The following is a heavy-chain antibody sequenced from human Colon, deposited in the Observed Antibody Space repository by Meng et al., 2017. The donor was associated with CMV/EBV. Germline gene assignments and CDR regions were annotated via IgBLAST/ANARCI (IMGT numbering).Heavy chain of an antibody. CDR2: IYFGGSDT. Sequence: KVSCKASEYNFTNYWIGWVRQMPGKGLEWMGIIYFGGSDTRYSPSFQGQVTISADKSISTAYLQWSSLKASDTAMYYCARHRSQLYSSGWYESYYYYGMDVWGQGTTVTVSS. CDR1: EYNFTNYW. V-gene: IGHV5-51*01. CDR3: ARHRSQLYSSGWYESYYYYGMDV. D-gene: IGHD6-19*01. J-gene: IGHJ6*02.